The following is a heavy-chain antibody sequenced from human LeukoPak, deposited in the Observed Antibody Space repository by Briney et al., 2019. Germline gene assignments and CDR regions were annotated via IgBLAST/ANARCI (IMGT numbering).Heavy chain of an antibody. CDR2: ITASGGT. J-gene: IGHJ4*02. V-gene: IGHV1-2*02. CDR1: GYTFTSYA. Sequence: ASVKVSCKASGYTFTSYAMHWVRQAPGQGLEWMGWITASGGTNYPQKFQGRVAITRHTSITTAYMDLSRLTSDDTAVYYCARDRYGDGFAHFDYWGQGALVTVSS. CDR3: ARDRYGDGFAHFDY. D-gene: IGHD5-24*01.